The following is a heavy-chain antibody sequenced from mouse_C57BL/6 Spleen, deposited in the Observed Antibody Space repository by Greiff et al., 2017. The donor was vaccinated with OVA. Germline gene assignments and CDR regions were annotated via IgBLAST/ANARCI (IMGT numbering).Heavy chain of an antibody. Sequence: QVQLQQPGAELVRPGSSVKLSCKASGYTFTSYWMHWVKQRPIQGLEWIGNIDPSDSETHYNQKFKDKATLTVDKSSSTAYMQLSSLTSEDSAVYYCARSGLGLPWFAYWGQGTLVTVSA. CDR3: ARSGLGLPWFAY. D-gene: IGHD3-1*01. J-gene: IGHJ3*01. V-gene: IGHV1-52*01. CDR1: GYTFTSYW. CDR2: IDPSDSET.